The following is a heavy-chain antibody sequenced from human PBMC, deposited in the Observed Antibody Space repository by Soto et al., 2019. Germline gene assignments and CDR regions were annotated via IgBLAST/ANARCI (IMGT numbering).Heavy chain of an antibody. V-gene: IGHV1-69*02. CDR3: ASLYGGNSYAFDI. CDR1: GGTFSSYT. D-gene: IGHD2-21*02. CDR2: IIPILGIA. Sequence: QVQLVQSGAEVKKPGSSVKVSCKASGGTFSSYTISWVRQAPGQGLEWMGRIIPILGIANYAQKFQGRVTCTGDIXTSTADMVLSSLRSEDTAVYYCASLYGGNSYAFDIWGQGTMVTVSS. J-gene: IGHJ3*02.